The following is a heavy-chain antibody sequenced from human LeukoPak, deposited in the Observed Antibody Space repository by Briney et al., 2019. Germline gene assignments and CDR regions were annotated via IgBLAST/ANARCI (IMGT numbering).Heavy chain of an antibody. CDR3: AILEMATISFDY. Sequence: PSETLSLTCTVSGGSISSSSYYWAWIRQPPGKGLEWIGSIYYSGSTYYNPSLKSRVTISVDTFNNQFSLKLNSVTAADTAVYYCAILEMATISFDYWGQGTLVTVSS. D-gene: IGHD5-24*01. J-gene: IGHJ4*02. V-gene: IGHV4-39*07. CDR1: GGSISSSSYY. CDR2: IYYSGST.